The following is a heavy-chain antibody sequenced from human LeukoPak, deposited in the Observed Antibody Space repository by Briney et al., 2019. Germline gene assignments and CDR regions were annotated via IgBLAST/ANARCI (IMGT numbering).Heavy chain of an antibody. J-gene: IGHJ4*02. CDR3: ARDLADYYDSSGYYYPPYYFDY. Sequence: SETLSLTCTVSGGSISSYYWSWIRQPAGKGLEWIGRIYTSGSTNYNPSLKSRVTMSVDTSKNQFSLKLSSVTAADTAVYYCARDLADYYDSSGYYYPPYYFDYWGQGTLVTVSS. D-gene: IGHD3-22*01. CDR2: IYTSGST. V-gene: IGHV4-4*07. CDR1: GGSISSYY.